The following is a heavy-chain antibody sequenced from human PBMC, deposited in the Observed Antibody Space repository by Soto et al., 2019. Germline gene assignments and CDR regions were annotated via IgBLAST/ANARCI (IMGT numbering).Heavy chain of an antibody. Sequence: QVQLQESGPGLVKPSQTLSLTCTVSGGSISSGGYYWSWIRQHPGKGLEWIGYIYYSGSTYYNPSLKSRVTISVDTSKNQSSLKLSSVTAADTAVYYCARDTLTYYYDSGEKFYYYYGMDVWGQGTTVTVSS. V-gene: IGHV4-31*03. CDR2: IYYSGST. J-gene: IGHJ6*02. CDR3: ARDTLTYYYDSGEKFYYYYGMDV. CDR1: GGSISSGGYY. D-gene: IGHD3-22*01.